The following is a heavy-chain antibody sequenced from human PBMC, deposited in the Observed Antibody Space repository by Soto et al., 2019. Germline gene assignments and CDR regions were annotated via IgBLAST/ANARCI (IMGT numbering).Heavy chain of an antibody. D-gene: IGHD4-17*01. CDR1: GGTFSSYA. V-gene: IGHV1-69*01. CDR3: ARDSGGTRVAFGMDV. Sequence: QVQLVQSGAEVKKPGSSVKVSCKASGGTFSSYAISWVRQAPGQRLEWMGGIIPIFGTAYYAQRFQGRVTVTADESTSTDYMVLSSLRCEDTAVYYCARDSGGTRVAFGMDVWGQGTTVTVSS. CDR2: IIPIFGTA. J-gene: IGHJ6*02.